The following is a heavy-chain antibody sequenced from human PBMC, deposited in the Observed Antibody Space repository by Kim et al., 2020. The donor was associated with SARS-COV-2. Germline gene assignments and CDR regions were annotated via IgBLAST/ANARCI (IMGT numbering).Heavy chain of an antibody. CDR3: ARSFGITMIIVVTPWFFDY. D-gene: IGHD3-22*01. CDR1: GGSISSSSHY. V-gene: IGHV4-39*01. J-gene: IGHJ4*02. CDR2: THYRGST. Sequence: SETLSLTCTVSGGSISSSSHYWGWIRQPPGKGLEWIGSTHYRGSTYYNPSLKSRVTISVDTSKNQFSLKLSSVTAADTAEYYCARSFGITMIIVVTPWFFDYWGQGTLAPAPS.